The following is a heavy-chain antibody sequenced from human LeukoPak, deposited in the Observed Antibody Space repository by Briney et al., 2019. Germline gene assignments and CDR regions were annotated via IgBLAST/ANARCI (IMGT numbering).Heavy chain of an antibody. CDR1: GGSISSYY. D-gene: IGHD5-12*01. CDR2: IYYSGST. CDR3: ARDQGPGSPSDY. Sequence: SETLSLTCTVSGGSISSYYWSWIRQPPGKGLEWIGHIYYSGSTNYNPSLKSRVTISVDTSKNQFSLKLSSVTAADTAVYYCARDQGPGSPSDYWGQGTLVTVSS. J-gene: IGHJ4*02. V-gene: IGHV4-59*01.